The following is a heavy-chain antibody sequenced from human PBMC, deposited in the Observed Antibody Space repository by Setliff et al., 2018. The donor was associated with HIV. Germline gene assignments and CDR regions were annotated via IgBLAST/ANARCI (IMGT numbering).Heavy chain of an antibody. CDR1: GYSFTNHY. D-gene: IGHD2-2*01. CDR3: ARDHCSSSGCYEYSYYGMDV. J-gene: IGHJ6*02. V-gene: IGHV1-2*02. CDR2: INPNSGGT. Sequence: ASVNVSCKPSGYSFTNHYMHWVRQAPGQGLEWMGWINPNSGGTTYAQKFQGRVTMTRDTSISTAYMEVSRLRSDDTAVYYCARDHCSSSGCYEYSYYGMDVWGQGTTVTVSS.